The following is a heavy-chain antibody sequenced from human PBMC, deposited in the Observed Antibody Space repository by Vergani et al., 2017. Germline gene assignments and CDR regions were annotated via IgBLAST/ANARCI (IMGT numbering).Heavy chain of an antibody. V-gene: IGHV3-21*01. CDR1: GFTFSSYS. J-gene: IGHJ4*02. CDR3: ARMMENPFTRYYYDSSGYYIYYFDY. CDR2: ISSSSSYI. Sequence: EVQLVESGGGLVKPGGSLRLSCAASGFTFSSYSMNWVRQAPGKGLAWVSSISSSSSYIYYADSVKGRFTISRDNAKNSLYLQMNSLRAEDTAVYYCARMMENPFTRYYYDSSGYYIYYFDYWGQGTLVTVSS. D-gene: IGHD3-22*01.